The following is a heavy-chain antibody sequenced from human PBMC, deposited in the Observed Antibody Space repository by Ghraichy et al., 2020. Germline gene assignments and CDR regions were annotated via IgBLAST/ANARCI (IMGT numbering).Heavy chain of an antibody. CDR3: AKDGGGGGLSDN. Sequence: ASVKVSCKACSDPVCSYVILRMLEAPGQVVEWMGWTSGNNGNTNYAQKLQDRVTMTTDTSTTTAYIELRSLTSDDTAVYYCAKDGGGGGLSDNWGQGTLVTVSS. V-gene: IGHV1-18*01. J-gene: IGHJ4*02. CDR1: SDPVCSYV. D-gene: IGHD3-16*01. CDR2: TSGNNGNT.